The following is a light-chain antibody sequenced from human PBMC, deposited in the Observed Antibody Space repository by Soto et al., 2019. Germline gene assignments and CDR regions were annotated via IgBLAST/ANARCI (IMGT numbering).Light chain of an antibody. CDR3: QQSYSTSYT. J-gene: IGKJ2*01. Sequence: DIQMTQSPSSLSASVADRVTITCRASQSISSYLNWYQQKPGKAPKLLIYAASSLQSGVPSRFSGSGSGTDFTLTISSLQPEDFATYYCQQSYSTSYTLGQGTKVDIK. CDR1: QSISSY. V-gene: IGKV1-39*01. CDR2: AAS.